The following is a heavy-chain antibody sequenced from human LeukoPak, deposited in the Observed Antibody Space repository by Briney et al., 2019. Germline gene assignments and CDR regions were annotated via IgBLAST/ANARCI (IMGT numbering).Heavy chain of an antibody. V-gene: IGHV3-7*01. CDR2: IKQDGSEK. Sequence: GSLRLSCAASGFTFSSYWMSWVRQAPGKGLEWVANIKQDGSEKYYVDSVKGRFTISRDNAKNSLYLQMNSLRAEDTAVYYCARYCSSTSCPSDWFDPWGQGTLVTVSS. D-gene: IGHD2-2*01. CDR3: ARYCSSTSCPSDWFDP. CDR1: GFTFSSYW. J-gene: IGHJ5*02.